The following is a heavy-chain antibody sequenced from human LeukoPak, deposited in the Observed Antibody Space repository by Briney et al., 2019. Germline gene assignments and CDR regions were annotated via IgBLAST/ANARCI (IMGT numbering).Heavy chain of an antibody. V-gene: IGHV4-59*01. CDR1: GGSFSGYY. J-gene: IGHJ4*02. D-gene: IGHD4-17*01. CDR3: ARARVITHDFEY. Sequence: PSETLSLTCAVYGGSFSGYYWSWIRQPPGKGLEWIGYIYYSGSTNYNPSLKSRVTISVDTSKNQFSLKLSSVTAADTAVYYCARARVITHDFEYWGQGTLVTVSS. CDR2: IYYSGST.